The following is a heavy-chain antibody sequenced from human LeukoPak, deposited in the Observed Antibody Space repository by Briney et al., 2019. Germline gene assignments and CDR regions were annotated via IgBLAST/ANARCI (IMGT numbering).Heavy chain of an antibody. Sequence: RASVKVSCKASGGTFSSYAISWVRQAPGQGLEWMGRIIPILGIANYAQKFQGRVTITADKSTSTAYMELSSLRSEDTAVYYCARDNPSSSWSQGDYWGQGILVTVSS. V-gene: IGHV1-69*04. CDR2: IIPILGIA. J-gene: IGHJ4*02. CDR1: GGTFSSYA. CDR3: ARDNPSSSWSQGDY. D-gene: IGHD6-13*01.